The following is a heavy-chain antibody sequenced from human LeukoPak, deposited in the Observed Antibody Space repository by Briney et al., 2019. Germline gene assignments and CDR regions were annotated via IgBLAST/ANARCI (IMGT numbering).Heavy chain of an antibody. CDR3: AKDRQRLGEFYIFDY. V-gene: IGHV3-66*01. Sequence: GGSLRLSCAASEFTVSTNHMSWVRQAPGKGLEWVSVIYSGGSTYYADSVKGRFTISRDNSKNTLYLQMNSLRAEDTAVYYCAKDRQRLGEFYIFDYWGQGTLVTVSS. CDR1: EFTVSTNH. J-gene: IGHJ4*02. D-gene: IGHD3-16*01. CDR2: IYSGGST.